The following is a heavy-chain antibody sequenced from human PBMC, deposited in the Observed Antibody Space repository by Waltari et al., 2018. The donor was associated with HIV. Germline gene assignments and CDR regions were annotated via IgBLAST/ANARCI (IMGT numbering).Heavy chain of an antibody. V-gene: IGHV4-34*01. CDR3: ANLISMTATDVFDV. J-gene: IGHJ3*01. CDR2: VDHRGST. D-gene: IGHD2-21*02. CDR1: GTSFTGYY. Sequence: QVRLEQWGAGLLKPSETLSLTCAVYGTSFTGYYWSWIRQSPWGGLQWIGEVDHRGSTHYNPSLKSRVSMSVDTFKHQFSLKLASVTAADTAVYYCANLISMTATDVFDVWGQGTLVSVSS.